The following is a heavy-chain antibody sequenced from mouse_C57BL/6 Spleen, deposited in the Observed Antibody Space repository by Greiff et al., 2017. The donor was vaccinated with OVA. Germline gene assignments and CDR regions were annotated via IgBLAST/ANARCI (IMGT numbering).Heavy chain of an antibody. J-gene: IGHJ2*01. CDR3: ARSGDYGRGY. V-gene: IGHV1-50*01. Sequence: QVQLQQPGAELVKPGASVKLSCKASGYTFTSYWMQWVKQRPGQGLEWFGEIDPSDSYTNYNQKFKGKATLTVDTSSSTAYMQLSSLTSEDSAVYYCARSGDYGRGYWGQGTTLTVSS. CDR2: IDPSDSYT. CDR1: GYTFTSYW. D-gene: IGHD2-4*01.